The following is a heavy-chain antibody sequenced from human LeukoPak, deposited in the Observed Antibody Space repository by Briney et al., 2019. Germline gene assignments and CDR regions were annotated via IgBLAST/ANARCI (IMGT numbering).Heavy chain of an antibody. V-gene: IGHV3-21*01. Sequence: PGGSLRLSCAASGFTFTSYSMNRVRQAPGKGLEWVSSISSGSSYIYYADSVKGRFTISRDNAKNSLYLQMNSLRAEDTAVYYCARDYYGDYLFDYWGQGTLVTVSS. CDR2: ISSGSSYI. CDR1: GFTFTSYS. J-gene: IGHJ4*02. CDR3: ARDYYGDYLFDY. D-gene: IGHD4-17*01.